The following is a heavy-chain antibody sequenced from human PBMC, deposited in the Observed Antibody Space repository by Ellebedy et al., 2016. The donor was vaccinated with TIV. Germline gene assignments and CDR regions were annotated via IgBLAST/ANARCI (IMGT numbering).Heavy chain of an antibody. CDR2: ISSNGGST. Sequence: WVRQAPGKGLEYVSAISSNGGSTYYADSVKGRFTISRDNSKNTLYLQMSSLRAEDTAVYYCVKDREFGELLSYYFDYWGQGTLVTVSS. J-gene: IGHJ4*02. D-gene: IGHD3-10*01. CDR3: VKDREFGELLSYYFDY. V-gene: IGHV3-64D*06.